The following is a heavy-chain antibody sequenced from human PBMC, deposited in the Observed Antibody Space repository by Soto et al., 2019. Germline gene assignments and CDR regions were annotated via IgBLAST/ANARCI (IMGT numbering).Heavy chain of an antibody. Sequence: PGWSLRLSCASSVFTFISYAMDWVRQTQEKGLEWVSSISSTSTYTHYADSVKGRFTISRDNANNSLFLQMNSLRAEDTAIYYCARDLALAGNYWGQGALVTVSS. V-gene: IGHV3-21*01. J-gene: IGHJ4*02. CDR2: ISSTSTYT. D-gene: IGHD6-19*01. CDR1: VFTFISYA. CDR3: ARDLALAGNY.